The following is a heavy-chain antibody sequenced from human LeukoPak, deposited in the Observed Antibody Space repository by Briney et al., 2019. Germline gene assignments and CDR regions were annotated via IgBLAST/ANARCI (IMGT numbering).Heavy chain of an antibody. Sequence: GGSLRLSCAASGFTFSSYAMSWVRQAPGKGLEWVSAISGSGGSTYYADSVKGRFTISRDNSKNTLYLQMSSLRAEDTAVYYCAKDPLRGYYGGNSGYWGQGTLVTVSS. CDR3: AKDPLRGYYGGNSGY. CDR2: ISGSGGST. D-gene: IGHD4-23*01. CDR1: GFTFSSYA. J-gene: IGHJ4*02. V-gene: IGHV3-23*01.